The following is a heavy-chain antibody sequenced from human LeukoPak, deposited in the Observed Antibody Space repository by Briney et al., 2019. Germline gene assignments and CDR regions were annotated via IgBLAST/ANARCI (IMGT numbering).Heavy chain of an antibody. CDR3: ARSRTGVGATPAWFDY. J-gene: IGHJ4*02. CDR2: ISSSSSYI. CDR1: GFTFSSYS. D-gene: IGHD1-26*01. Sequence: GGSLRLSCAASGFTFSSYSMNWVRQAPGKGLEWVSSISSSSSYIYYADSVKGRFTISRDNAKNSLYLQMNSLRAEDTAVYYCARSRTGVGATPAWFDYWGQGTLVTVSS. V-gene: IGHV3-21*01.